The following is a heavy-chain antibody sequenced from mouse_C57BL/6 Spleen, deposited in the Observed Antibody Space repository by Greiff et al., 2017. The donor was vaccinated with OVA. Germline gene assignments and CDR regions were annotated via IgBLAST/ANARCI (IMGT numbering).Heavy chain of an antibody. CDR2: IHPNSGST. CDR3: ARLGRDWYFDV. D-gene: IGHD4-1*01. Sequence: VQLQQPGAELVKPGASVKLSCKASGYTFTSYWMHWVKQRPGQGLEWIGMIHPNSGSTNYNEKFKSKATLTVDKSSSTAYMQLSSLTSEDSAVYYCARLGRDWYFDVWGTGTTVTVSS. CDR1: GYTFTSYW. J-gene: IGHJ1*03. V-gene: IGHV1-64*01.